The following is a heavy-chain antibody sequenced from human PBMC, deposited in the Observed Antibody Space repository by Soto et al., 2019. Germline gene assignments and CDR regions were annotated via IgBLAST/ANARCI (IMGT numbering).Heavy chain of an antibody. CDR3: ARDVGYTGYEQGNPFDL. CDR1: GGSISRYY. Sequence: SETLSLTCSVSGGSISRYYWSWIRQTAGKRLEWIGRMYHTGTTDYNPSLKRRLSMSVDTSKNQFSLRLSSVTAADTALYYCARDVGYTGYEQGNPFDLWGQGTMLTVSS. V-gene: IGHV4-4*07. CDR2: MYHTGTT. D-gene: IGHD5-12*01. J-gene: IGHJ3*01.